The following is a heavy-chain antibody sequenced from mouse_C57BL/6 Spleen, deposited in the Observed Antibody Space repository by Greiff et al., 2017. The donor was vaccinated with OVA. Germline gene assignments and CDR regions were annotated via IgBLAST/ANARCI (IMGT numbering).Heavy chain of an antibody. CDR2: IYPSDSET. CDR1: GYTFTSYW. Sequence: VQLQQPGAELVRPGSSVKLSCKASGYTFTSYWMDWVKQRPGQGLEWIGNIYPSDSETHYNQKFKDKATLTVDKSSSTAYMQLSSLTSEDSAVYYCARRGTMVTIDYWGQGTTLTVSS. CDR3: ARRGTMVTIDY. V-gene: IGHV1-61*01. D-gene: IGHD2-2*01. J-gene: IGHJ2*01.